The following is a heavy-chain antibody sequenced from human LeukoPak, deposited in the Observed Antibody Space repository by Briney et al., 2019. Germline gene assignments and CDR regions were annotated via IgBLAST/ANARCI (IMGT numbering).Heavy chain of an antibody. Sequence: SVKVSCKASGGTFSSYAISWVRQAPGQGLEWMGGIIPIFGTANYAQKFQGRVTITAGESTSTAYMELSSLRSEDTAVYYCARDPLGNDAFDIWGQGTMVTVSS. V-gene: IGHV1-69*13. D-gene: IGHD7-27*01. CDR2: IIPIFGTA. CDR3: ARDPLGNDAFDI. J-gene: IGHJ3*02. CDR1: GGTFSSYA.